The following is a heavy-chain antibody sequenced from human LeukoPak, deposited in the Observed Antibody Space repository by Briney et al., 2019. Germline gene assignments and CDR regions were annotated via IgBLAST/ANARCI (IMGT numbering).Heavy chain of an antibody. D-gene: IGHD6-13*01. CDR2: IIPIFGTA. Sequence: SVKVSCKASGYTFTSYYMHWVRQAPGQGLEWMGGIIPIFGTANYAQKFQGRVTITADESTSTAYMELSSLRSEDTAVYYCARDPGRAGYSSSHYFDYWGQGTLVTVSS. CDR1: GYTFTSYY. V-gene: IGHV1-69*13. CDR3: ARDPGRAGYSSSHYFDY. J-gene: IGHJ4*02.